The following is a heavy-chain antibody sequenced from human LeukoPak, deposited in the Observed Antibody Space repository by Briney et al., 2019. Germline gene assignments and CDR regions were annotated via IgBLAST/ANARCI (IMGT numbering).Heavy chain of an antibody. CDR2: IYPGDSAT. CDR3: ARQGYCSGGGCSFDD. V-gene: IGHV5-51*01. CDR1: GYSFTNYW. Sequence: KRGESLKISCKASGYSFTNYWVGWVRQMSGKALECMGIIYPGDSATRYSPSFQGQVTISADKSISTAYLQWSSLKASDTAMYYCARQGYCSGGGCSFDDWGQGTLVTVSS. J-gene: IGHJ4*02. D-gene: IGHD2-15*01.